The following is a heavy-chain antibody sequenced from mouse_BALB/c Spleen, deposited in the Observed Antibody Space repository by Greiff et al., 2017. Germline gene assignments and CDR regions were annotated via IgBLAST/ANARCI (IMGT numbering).Heavy chain of an antibody. J-gene: IGHJ3*01. Sequence: EVQLQESGPGLVKPSQSLSLTCTVTGYSITSDYAWNWIRQFPGNELEWMGYISYSGSTSYNPSLKSRISITRDTSKNQFFLQLNSVTTEDTATYYCARDGNYFFAYWGQGTLVTVSA. V-gene: IGHV3-2*02. CDR1: GYSITSDYA. CDR3: ARDGNYFFAY. D-gene: IGHD2-1*01. CDR2: ISYSGST.